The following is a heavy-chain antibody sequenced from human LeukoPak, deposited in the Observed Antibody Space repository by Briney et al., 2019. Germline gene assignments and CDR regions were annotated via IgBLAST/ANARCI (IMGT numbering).Heavy chain of an antibody. V-gene: IGHV1-69*13. J-gene: IGHJ4*02. CDR2: IIPLYGTT. CDR1: GFMFSSHP. CDR3: ARGRGNSSPSLNYFDH. Sequence: GASVKVSCKASGFMFSSHPFSWVRQGPGQGLEWVGVIIPLYGTTDYTQKFQGRVTMTADGPTRTVYMELSGLTSEDTAVYYCARGRGNSSPSLNYFDHWGQGTPVTVSS. D-gene: IGHD6-6*01.